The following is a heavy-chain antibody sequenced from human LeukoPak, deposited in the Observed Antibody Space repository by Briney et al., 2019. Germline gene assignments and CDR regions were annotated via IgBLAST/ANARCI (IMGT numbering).Heavy chain of an antibody. CDR1: GFSLSTSGVG. D-gene: IGHD4-11*01. V-gene: IGHV2-5*02. J-gene: IGHJ6*03. Sequence: ESGPTLVNPSQTLTLTCTFSGFSLSTSGVGVGWIRQPPGKALEWLALIYWDDDKRYSPSLKSRLTITKDTSKNQVVLTMTNMDPVDTATYYCARRAYSNYDFNYYYYMDVWGKGTTVTVSS. CDR3: ARRAYSNYDFNYYYYMDV. CDR2: IYWDDDK.